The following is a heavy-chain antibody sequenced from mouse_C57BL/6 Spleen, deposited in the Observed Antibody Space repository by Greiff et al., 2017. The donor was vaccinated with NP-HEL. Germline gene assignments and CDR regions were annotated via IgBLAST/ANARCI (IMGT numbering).Heavy chain of an antibody. Sequence: VQLQQPGAELVKPGASVKLSCKASGYTFTSYWMHWVKQRPGQGLEWIGMIHPNSGSTNYNEKFKSKATLTVDKSSSTAYMQLSSLTSEDSAVYYCARWEAYYGSSPGYFDVWGTGTTVTVSS. CDR3: ARWEAYYGSSPGYFDV. J-gene: IGHJ1*03. CDR2: IHPNSGST. V-gene: IGHV1-64*01. CDR1: GYTFTSYW. D-gene: IGHD1-1*01.